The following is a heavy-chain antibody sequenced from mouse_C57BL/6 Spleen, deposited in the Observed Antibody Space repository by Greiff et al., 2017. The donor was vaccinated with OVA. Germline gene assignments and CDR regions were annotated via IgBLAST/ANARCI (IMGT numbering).Heavy chain of an antibody. CDR3: ATRDGNYEAWFAY. CDR1: GYTFTSYW. CDR2: IHPNSGST. V-gene: IGHV1-64*01. Sequence: QVQLKQPGAELVKPGASVKLSCKASGYTFTSYWMHWVKQRPGQGLEWIGMIHPNSGSTNYNEKFKSKATLTVDKSSSTAYMQLSSLTSEDSAVYYCATRDGNYEAWFAYWGQGTLVTVSA. J-gene: IGHJ3*01. D-gene: IGHD2-1*01.